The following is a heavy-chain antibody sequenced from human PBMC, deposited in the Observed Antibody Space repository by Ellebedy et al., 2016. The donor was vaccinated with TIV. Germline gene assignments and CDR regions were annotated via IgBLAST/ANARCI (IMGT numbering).Heavy chain of an antibody. CDR2: ISHSSMTI. CDR1: RFSFSSYW. CDR3: ARDMGWGNERINDAFDI. V-gene: IGHV3-48*04. J-gene: IGHJ3*02. Sequence: GESLKISCAASRFSFSSYWMSWVRQAPGKGLEWISYISHSSMTIKYADSVKGRFTVSRDNSKNSLYLQMNSLRVEDTALYYCARDMGWGNERINDAFDIWGQGTTVTVSS. D-gene: IGHD7-27*01.